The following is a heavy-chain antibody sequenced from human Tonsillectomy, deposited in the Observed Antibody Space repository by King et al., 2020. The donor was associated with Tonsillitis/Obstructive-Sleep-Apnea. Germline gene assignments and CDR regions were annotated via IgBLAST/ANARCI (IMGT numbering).Heavy chain of an antibody. V-gene: IGHV2-5*02. D-gene: IGHD6-19*01. J-gene: IGHJ4*02. CDR3: AHFWGSSSGWNY. CDR2: SYLGDNK. CDR1: GCSLSTSEVG. Sequence: TLKESGPTLVKPTQTLTLTCAFSGCSLSTSEVGVGWILQPPGKALEWPSLSYLGDNKRYSPSLKSRLTITKDTSKNHVVLTMTSMDPVDTATYYCAHFWGSSSGWNYWGQGTLVTVSS.